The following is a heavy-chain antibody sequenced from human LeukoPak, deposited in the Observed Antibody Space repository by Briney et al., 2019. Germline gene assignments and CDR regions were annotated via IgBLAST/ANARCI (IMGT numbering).Heavy chain of an antibody. CDR2: ISSYDGNT. J-gene: IGHJ4*02. CDR3: TRDYYYGAGGWVSKKDN. D-gene: IGHD3-10*01. CDR1: GYTFTSYG. V-gene: IGHV1-18*01. Sequence: GASVKLSCKASGYTFTSYGISWVRQAPGQGLEWMGWISSYDGNTNYAQKLQGRGTMTTDTSTNTAYMELRSRRSDDTTVYYCTRDYYYGAGGWVSKKDNWGQGNLVTVSS.